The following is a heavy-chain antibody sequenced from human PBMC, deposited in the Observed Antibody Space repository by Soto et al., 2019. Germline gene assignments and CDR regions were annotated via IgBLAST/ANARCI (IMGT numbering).Heavy chain of an antibody. V-gene: IGHV3-11*01. Sequence: PGGSLRLSCAASGFTFSDYYMSCIRQASGKGREGVSYISSSGSTIYYADSVKGRFTISRDNAKNSLYLQMNSLRAEDTAVYYCAGECQVYTVVYRIAVWAXGTTVIVSS. CDR3: AGECQVYTVVYRIAV. CDR1: GFTFSDYY. J-gene: IGHJ6*04. CDR2: ISSSGSTI. D-gene: IGHD4-4*01.